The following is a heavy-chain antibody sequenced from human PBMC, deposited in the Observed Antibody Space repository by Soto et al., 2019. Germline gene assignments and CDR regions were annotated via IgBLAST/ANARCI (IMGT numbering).Heavy chain of an antibody. D-gene: IGHD3-3*01. CDR2: ISAYNGNT. V-gene: IGHV1-18*01. CDR1: GYTFTSYG. CDR3: GREYYDFWSGYEGYMDV. J-gene: IGHJ6*03. Sequence: QVQLVQSGAEVKKPGASVKVSCKASGYTFTSYGISWVRQAPGQGLEWMGWISAYNGNTNYAQKLQGRVTMTTDTSTSTAYMELRSLRSDDTAVYYCGREYYDFWSGYEGYMDVWGKGTTVTVSS.